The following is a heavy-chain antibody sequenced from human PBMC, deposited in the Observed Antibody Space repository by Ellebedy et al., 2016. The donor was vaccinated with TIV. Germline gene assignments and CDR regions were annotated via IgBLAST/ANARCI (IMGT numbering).Heavy chain of an antibody. CDR3: ARVRFGDTAVDY. D-gene: IGHD5-18*01. J-gene: IGHJ4*02. CDR2: IGTAGDT. V-gene: IGHV3-13*01. CDR1: GFTFRSYD. Sequence: GGSLRLSCAASGFTFRSYDMHWVRQAPGKGLEWVSAIGTAGDTYYPGSVKARFTISRANAKKSLYLQMNSLTAEDTAVYYCARVRFGDTAVDYWGQGTLVTVSS.